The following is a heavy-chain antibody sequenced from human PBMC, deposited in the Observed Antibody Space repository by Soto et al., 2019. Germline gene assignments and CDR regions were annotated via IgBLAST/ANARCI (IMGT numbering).Heavy chain of an antibody. D-gene: IGHD3-22*01. V-gene: IGHV4-31*03. Sequence: SETLSLTCTVSGGSISSGGYYWSWIRQHPGKGLEWIGYIYYSGSTYYNPSLKSRVTISVDTSKNQFSLKLSSVTAADTAVYYCARVAGSYYYDSSGYRPFDYWGQGTLVTV. CDR2: IYYSGST. CDR1: GGSISSGGYY. J-gene: IGHJ4*02. CDR3: ARVAGSYYYDSSGYRPFDY.